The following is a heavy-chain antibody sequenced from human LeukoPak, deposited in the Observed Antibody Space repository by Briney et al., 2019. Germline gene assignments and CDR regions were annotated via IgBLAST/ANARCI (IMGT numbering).Heavy chain of an antibody. J-gene: IGHJ4*02. CDR2: IGTGGDT. Sequence: GGSLRLSCAASGFAFSSYALHWVRRAPGKGLEWVSAIGTGGDTYYADSVKGRFTISRDNAKNSLYLQMNSLRAEDTAVYYCARVERWYSIDYWGQGTLVTVSS. CDR1: GFAFSSYA. D-gene: IGHD6-13*01. V-gene: IGHV3-47*02. CDR3: ARVERWYSIDY.